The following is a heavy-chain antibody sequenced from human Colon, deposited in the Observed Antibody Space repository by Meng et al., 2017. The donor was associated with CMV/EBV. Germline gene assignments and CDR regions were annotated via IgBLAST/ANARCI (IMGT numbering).Heavy chain of an antibody. CDR3: VRYENLQHGMDV. D-gene: IGHD1-1*01. J-gene: IGHJ6*02. V-gene: IGHV3-7*01. Sequence: SLKISCAASGFTFNTFWMTWVRQAPGKVLEWVANINEDGRGQWYVDSVKGRFTISRDYARKSLNLQMNSLRAEDTAVYYCVRYENLQHGMDVWGQGTTVTVSS. CDR1: GFTFNTFW. CDR2: INEDGRGQ.